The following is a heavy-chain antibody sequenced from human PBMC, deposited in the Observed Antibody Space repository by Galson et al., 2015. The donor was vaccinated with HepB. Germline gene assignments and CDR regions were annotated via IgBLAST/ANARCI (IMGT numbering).Heavy chain of an antibody. CDR3: ARPRGGYYYYYGMDV. CDR1: GGTFSSYA. Sequence: SVKVSCKASGGTFSSYAISWVRQAPGQGLEWMGRIIPILGIAKYAQKFQGRVTITADKSTSTAYMELSSPRSEDTAVYYCARPRGGYYYYYGMDVWGQGTTVTVSS. V-gene: IGHV1-69*04. CDR2: IIPILGIA. D-gene: IGHD3-10*01. J-gene: IGHJ6*02.